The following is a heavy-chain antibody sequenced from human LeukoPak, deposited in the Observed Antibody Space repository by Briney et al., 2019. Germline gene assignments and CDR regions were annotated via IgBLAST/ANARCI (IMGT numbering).Heavy chain of an antibody. CDR1: GYTFPNYG. CDR2: ISAFNGNR. D-gene: IGHD2-2*01. J-gene: IGHJ4*02. CDR3: VRDGFCSSASCYDKGGFDL. Sequence: ASVKVSCRASGYTFPNYGFSWVRQAPGQGLEWMGWISAFNGNRNYAQKFQGRVTLTTDTSTSAAYMELRSLRSDDTAVYYCVRDGFCSSASCYDKGGFDLWGQGTLVTVSS. V-gene: IGHV1-18*01.